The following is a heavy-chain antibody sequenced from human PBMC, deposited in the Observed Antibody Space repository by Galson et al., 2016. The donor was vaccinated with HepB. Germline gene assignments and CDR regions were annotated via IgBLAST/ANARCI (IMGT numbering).Heavy chain of an antibody. CDR2: ISSSSSYT. D-gene: IGHD2-2*01. CDR1: GFTFSYYS. CDR3: ARVLPAADSYYYYGMDV. J-gene: IGHJ6*04. V-gene: IGHV3-21*01. Sequence: SLRLSCAASGFTFSYYSMNWVRQAPGKGLEWVSFISSSSSYTYYADSVKGRFTISRDNAKNSLYLQMNSLRAEDTAVYYCARVLPAADSYYYYGMDVWGKGTTVTVSS.